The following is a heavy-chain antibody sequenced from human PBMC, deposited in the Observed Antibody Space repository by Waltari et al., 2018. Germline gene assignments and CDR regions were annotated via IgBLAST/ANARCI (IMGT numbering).Heavy chain of an antibody. CDR1: GYTFTGYY. CDR2: IKPNSGGT. V-gene: IGHV1-2*04. D-gene: IGHD1-1*01. J-gene: IGHJ6*02. CDR3: ATAAGLYYYGMDV. Sequence: QVQLVQSGAEVKKPGASVKVSCKASGYTFTGYYIHWVRQAPGQGLEWMGGIKPNSGGTNYAKKVQDWVTMTRDTSISTAYMDLSRLRSDDTAIYYCATAAGLYYYGMDVWGQGTTVTVSS.